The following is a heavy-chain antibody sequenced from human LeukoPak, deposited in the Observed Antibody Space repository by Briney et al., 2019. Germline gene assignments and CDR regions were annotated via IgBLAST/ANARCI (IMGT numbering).Heavy chain of an antibody. CDR3: ARNADGSTKNYGMDV. D-gene: IGHD5/OR15-5a*01. CDR2: IGRGGTPI. CDR1: EFTFSSYS. J-gene: IGHJ6*02. V-gene: IGHV3-21*01. Sequence: PGGSLRLSCAASEFTFSSYSMNWVRQGPGKGLEWVAIIGRGGTPIYYGDSVKGRFTISRDNAKNSLYLQMNSLTVEDTAVYFCARNADGSTKNYGMDVWGQGTTVTVSS.